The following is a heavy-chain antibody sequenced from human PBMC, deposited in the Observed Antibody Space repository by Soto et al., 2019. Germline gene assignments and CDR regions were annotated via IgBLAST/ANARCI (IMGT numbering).Heavy chain of an antibody. D-gene: IGHD3-3*01. CDR1: GYTFTNSG. Sequence: VASVKVSCKASGYTFTNSGISWVRQAPGQGLEWMGWISTDNGNTNYAQHLRGRVSMTTDTSTSTAYMDLRSLRSDDTAVYYCARDQGITTFGVYSMYYYGMDVWGQGTTVTVSS. V-gene: IGHV1-18*01. J-gene: IGHJ6*02. CDR3: ARDQGITTFGVYSMYYYGMDV. CDR2: ISTDNGNT.